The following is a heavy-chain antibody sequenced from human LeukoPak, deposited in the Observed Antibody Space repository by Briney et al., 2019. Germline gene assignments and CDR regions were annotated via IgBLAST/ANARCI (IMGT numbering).Heavy chain of an antibody. J-gene: IGHJ3*02. CDR3: ARGPPGKENAFDI. CDR1: GGSISSYY. D-gene: IGHD2-2*01. CDR2: IYYSGST. Sequence: LPETLSLTCTVSGGSISSYYWSWLRHPPRKGLEWIGYIYYSGSTNYNPSLKSRVTISVDTSKNQFSLNLSSVTAADTAVYYCARGPPGKENAFDIWGQGTMVTVSS. V-gene: IGHV4-59*01.